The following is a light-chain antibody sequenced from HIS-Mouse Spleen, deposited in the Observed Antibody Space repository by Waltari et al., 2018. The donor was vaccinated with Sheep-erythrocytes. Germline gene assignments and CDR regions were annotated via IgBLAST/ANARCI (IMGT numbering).Light chain of an antibody. CDR3: CSYAGSYNHV. V-gene: IGLV2-11*01. J-gene: IGLJ1*01. CDR1: SSDGGGYNY. Sequence: QSALTQPRSVSGSPGQSVTIPCTGTSSDGGGYNYVSWYQQHPGKAPKLMIYDVSKRPSGVPDRFSGSKSGNTASLTISGLQAEDEADYYCCSYAGSYNHVFATGTKVTVL. CDR2: DVS.